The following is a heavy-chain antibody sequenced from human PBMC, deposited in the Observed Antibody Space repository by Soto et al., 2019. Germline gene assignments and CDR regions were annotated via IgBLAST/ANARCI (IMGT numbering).Heavy chain of an antibody. CDR1: GGSLISSNYY. V-gene: IGHV4-39*01. J-gene: IGHJ4*02. Sequence: PSETLSLTCTVSGGSLISSNYYWALIRQSPGRGLAWIGTMYYSGSTYYNPSLKSRVTISVDTSKNHFSLKLSSVTAADTAVYLCARQGDSSGWAPFDSWGPGTLVTVSS. D-gene: IGHD6-19*01. CDR2: MYYSGST. CDR3: ARQGDSSGWAPFDS.